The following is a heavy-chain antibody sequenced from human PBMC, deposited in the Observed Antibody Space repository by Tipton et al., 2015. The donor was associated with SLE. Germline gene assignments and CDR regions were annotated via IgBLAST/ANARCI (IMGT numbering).Heavy chain of an antibody. V-gene: IGHV3-9*01. Sequence: SLRLSCSASGFAFDDYAMHWVRQVPGQGLEWVSGITWNSGDIGYADSVKGRFTISRDNAKNSVSLQTNSLRAEDTAVYYCVGAGWFAFWGQGTVVTVSS. CDR2: ITWNSGDI. CDR1: GFAFDDYA. J-gene: IGHJ5*01. CDR3: VGAGWFAF.